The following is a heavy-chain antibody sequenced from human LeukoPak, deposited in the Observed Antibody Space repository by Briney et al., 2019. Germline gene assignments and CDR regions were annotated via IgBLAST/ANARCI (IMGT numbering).Heavy chain of an antibody. CDR2: ISGSGGST. D-gene: IGHD5-18*01. J-gene: IGHJ4*02. Sequence: GGSLRLSXAASGFTFSSYAMSWVRQAPGKGLEWVSAISGSGGSTHYADSVKGRFTISRDNSKNTLYLQMNSLRAEDTAVYYCAKVGFTSSVDTAMDTFDYWGQGTLVTVSS. CDR1: GFTFSSYA. CDR3: AKVGFTSSVDTAMDTFDY. V-gene: IGHV3-23*01.